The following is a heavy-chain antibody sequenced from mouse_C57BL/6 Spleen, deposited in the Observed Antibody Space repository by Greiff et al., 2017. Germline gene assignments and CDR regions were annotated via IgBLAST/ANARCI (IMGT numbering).Heavy chain of an antibody. CDR2: IDPNSGGT. CDR1: GYTFTSYW. CDR3: AREDYYGSSHWYFDV. Sequence: QVQLKQPGAELVKPGASVKLSCKASGYTFTSYWMHWVQQRPGRGLEWIGRIDPNSGGTKYNEKFKSKATLTVDKPSSTAYMQLSSLTSEDSAVYYCAREDYYGSSHWYFDVWGTGTTVTVSS. J-gene: IGHJ1*03. V-gene: IGHV1-72*01. D-gene: IGHD1-1*01.